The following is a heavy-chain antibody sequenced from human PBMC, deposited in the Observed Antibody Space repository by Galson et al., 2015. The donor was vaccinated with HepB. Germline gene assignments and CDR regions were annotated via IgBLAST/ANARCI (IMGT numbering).Heavy chain of an antibody. Sequence: APGKGLEWVAVISYNGSNKYYADSVKGRLTISRDNSKNTLYLQMDSLRADDTAVYYCAKDQAMEVWGQGTMVTVSS. J-gene: IGHJ3*01. V-gene: IGHV3-30-3*02. CDR3: AKDQAMEV. D-gene: IGHD5-18*01. CDR2: ISYNGSNK.